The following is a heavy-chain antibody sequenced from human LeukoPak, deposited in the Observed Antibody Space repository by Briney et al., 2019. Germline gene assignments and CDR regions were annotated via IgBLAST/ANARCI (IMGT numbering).Heavy chain of an antibody. D-gene: IGHD4-17*01. J-gene: IGHJ4*02. CDR2: INHSGST. Sequence: SETLSLTCAVYGGSFSGYYWSWIRQPPGKGLEWIGEINHSGSTNYNPSLKSRVTISVDTSKNQFSLKLSSVTAADTAVYYCARGYGDRYWGQGTLVTVSS. CDR3: ARGYGDRY. CDR1: GGSFSGYY. V-gene: IGHV4-34*01.